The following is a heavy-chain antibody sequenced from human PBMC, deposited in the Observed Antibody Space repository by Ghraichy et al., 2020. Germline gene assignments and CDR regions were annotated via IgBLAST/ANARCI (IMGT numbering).Heavy chain of an antibody. J-gene: IGHJ5*02. V-gene: IGHV1-69*13. CDR3: ARTTVRYNWFDP. Sequence: SVKVSCKASGGTFSSYAISWVRQAPGQGLEWMGGIIPIFGTANYAQKFQGRVTITADESTSTAYMELSSLRSEDTAVYYCARTTVRYNWFDPWGQGTLVTVSS. CDR1: GGTFSSYA. D-gene: IGHD4-17*01. CDR2: IIPIFGTA.